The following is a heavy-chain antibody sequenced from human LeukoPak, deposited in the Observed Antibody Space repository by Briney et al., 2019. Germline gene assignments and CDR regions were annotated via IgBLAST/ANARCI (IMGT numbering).Heavy chain of an antibody. CDR3: ARESDYYASGTFPLDY. Sequence: GGSLRLSCAASGFTFSSYAMHWVRQAPGKGLEWVSAISDSGNTYHADSVKGRFTISRDSSKNTLFLQMNRLRPEDAAVYYCARESDYYASGTFPLDYWGQGTLVTVSS. CDR1: GFTFSSYA. J-gene: IGHJ4*02. D-gene: IGHD3-10*01. V-gene: IGHV3-23*01. CDR2: ISDSGNT.